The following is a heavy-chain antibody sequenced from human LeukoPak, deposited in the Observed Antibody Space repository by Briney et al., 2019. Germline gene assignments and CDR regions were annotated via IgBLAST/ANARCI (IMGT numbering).Heavy chain of an antibody. J-gene: IGHJ4*02. V-gene: IGHV3-30*04. CDR3: ARAGDSSGYYPLLV. CDR1: GFIFGDYA. D-gene: IGHD3-22*01. Sequence: GGSLRLSCAASGFIFGDYAMHWVRQAPGKGLEWVAAIAFDDTDRYYIDSVKGRFTISRDDSKNTLYLHMTSLRAEDTAVYYCARAGDSSGYYPLLVWGQGTLVTVSS. CDR2: IAFDDTDR.